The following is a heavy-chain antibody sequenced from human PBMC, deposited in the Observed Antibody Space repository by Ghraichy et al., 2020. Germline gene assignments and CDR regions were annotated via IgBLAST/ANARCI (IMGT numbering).Heavy chain of an antibody. V-gene: IGHV3-7*01. CDR3: ARDSGNSGYDIFDY. D-gene: IGHD5-12*01. CDR2: IKQDGSEK. CDR1: GFTFSRYW. Sequence: GSLRLSCAASGFTFSRYWMTWVRQAPGKGLEWVANIKQDGSEKNYVDSVKGRFTISRDNAKNSLYLQVNSLRAEDTAVYYCARDSGNSGYDIFDYWGQGTLVTVSS. J-gene: IGHJ4*02.